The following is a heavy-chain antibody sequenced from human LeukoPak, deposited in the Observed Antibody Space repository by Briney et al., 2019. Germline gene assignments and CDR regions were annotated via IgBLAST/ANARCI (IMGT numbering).Heavy chain of an antibody. CDR1: GYTFTSYD. CDR2: INPTSGTK. D-gene: IGHD3-22*01. V-gene: IGHV1-8*01. CDR3: ARGTYYYDSSGYYHQDDY. J-gene: IGHJ4*02. Sequence: GASVKVSCKGSGYTFTSYDINWGRQATGQGLEWMGWINPTSGTKGYAQKFQGSVTMTRNTSISTAYMELSSLRSEDTAVYYCARGTYYYDSSGYYHQDDYWGQGTLVTVSS.